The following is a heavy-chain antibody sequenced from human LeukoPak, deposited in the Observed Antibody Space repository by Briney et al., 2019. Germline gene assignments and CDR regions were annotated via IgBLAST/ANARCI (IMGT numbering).Heavy chain of an antibody. CDR3: ARDPTVTNFHDAFDI. CDR2: IKQDGSQK. V-gene: IGHV3-7*05. D-gene: IGHD4-17*01. J-gene: IGHJ3*02. Sequence: GGSLRLSCAASGFTFSSYWTSWVRQAPGKGLEWVATIKQDGSQKEYVDSVNGRFTISRDNAKNSLYLQMNSLRAEDTAVYYCARDPTVTNFHDAFDIWGQGTMVAVSS. CDR1: GFTFSSYW.